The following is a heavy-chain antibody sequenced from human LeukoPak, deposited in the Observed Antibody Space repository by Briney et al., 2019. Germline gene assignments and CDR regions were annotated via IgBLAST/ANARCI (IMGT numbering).Heavy chain of an antibody. Sequence: PGGSLRLSCAASGFTVSSNSMSWVRQAPGKGLVWVSVIYTGGTTYYADSVKGRFTISRDNSKNTLYLQMNSLRAEDTAVYYCASRIPYDSSSYWGQGTLVTVSS. J-gene: IGHJ4*02. CDR2: IYTGGTT. CDR3: ASRIPYDSSSY. CDR1: GFTVSSNS. D-gene: IGHD3-22*01. V-gene: IGHV3-66*01.